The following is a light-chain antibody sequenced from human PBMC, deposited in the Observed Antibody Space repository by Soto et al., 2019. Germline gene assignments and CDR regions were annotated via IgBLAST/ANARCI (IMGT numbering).Light chain of an antibody. CDR1: QSVSSY. CDR3: QQRSNWPLT. V-gene: IGKV3-11*01. Sequence: EIVLTQSPATLSLSPGERATLSCRASQSVSSYLAWCQQKPGQAPRLLIYDASNRATGIPARFSGSGSGTDFTLTISSLEHEDFEVYSCQQRSNWPLTLGGGTKVDIK. CDR2: DAS. J-gene: IGKJ4*01.